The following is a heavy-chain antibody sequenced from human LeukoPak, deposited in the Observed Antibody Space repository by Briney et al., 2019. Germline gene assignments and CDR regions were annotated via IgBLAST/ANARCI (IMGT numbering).Heavy chain of an antibody. CDR1: GFTFSSYG. J-gene: IGHJ4*02. Sequence: GGSLRLSCAASGFTFSSYGMHWVRQAPGKGLEWVAFIRYDGSNKYYADSVKGRFTISRDNSKNTLYLQMNSLRAEDTAVYYCAKDPPKWPAYYFDYWGQGTLVTVSS. CDR3: AKDPPKWPAYYFDY. CDR2: IRYDGSNK. D-gene: IGHD5-12*01. V-gene: IGHV3-30*02.